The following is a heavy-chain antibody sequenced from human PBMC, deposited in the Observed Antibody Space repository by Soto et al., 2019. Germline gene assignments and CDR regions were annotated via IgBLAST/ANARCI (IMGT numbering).Heavy chain of an antibody. J-gene: IGHJ4*02. D-gene: IGHD4-17*01. CDR1: GGSISRYY. Sequence: QVQLQESGPGLVKPSETLSLTCTVSGGSISRYYWTWIRQPPGKGLEWIGYIYDSGNTNYNPSLKSRVTISLDASKNQFSLNLTSVTAADTAVYYCARERHDYEYYDYWGQGTLVTVSS. CDR2: IYDSGNT. V-gene: IGHV4-59*01. CDR3: ARERHDYEYYDY.